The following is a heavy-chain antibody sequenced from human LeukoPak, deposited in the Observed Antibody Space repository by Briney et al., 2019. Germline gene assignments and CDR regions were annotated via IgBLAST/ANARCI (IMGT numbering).Heavy chain of an antibody. J-gene: IGHJ3*02. Sequence: GGSLRLSCETSGFTFSDYPMSWVRQAPGRGLEWVSGISYGDDGTYYADSVKGRFTISRDNSKNTPYLQMNSLRAEDTAVYYCARGWWDIVVVVAATDAFDIWGQGTMVTVSS. D-gene: IGHD2-15*01. V-gene: IGHV3-23*01. CDR3: ARGWWDIVVVVAATDAFDI. CDR1: GFTFSDYP. CDR2: ISYGDDGT.